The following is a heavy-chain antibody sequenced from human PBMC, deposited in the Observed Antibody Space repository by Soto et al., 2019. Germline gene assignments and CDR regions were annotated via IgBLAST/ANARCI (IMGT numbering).Heavy chain of an antibody. J-gene: IGHJ4*02. CDR2: TYYRSKWHY. D-gene: IGHD3-10*01. CDR1: GDSVSNNSVA. V-gene: IGHV6-1*01. Sequence: QAQLQQSGPGLVKPSQTLSLSCAISGDSVSNNSVAWNWVRQSPSRGLEWLGRTYYRSKWHYDYEPYVRSRININPDTSKNHFSLQWNSVSHEDAAVYYCARTLRGRGVKYFDDWGQGTLVTVSS. CDR3: ARTLRGRGVKYFDD.